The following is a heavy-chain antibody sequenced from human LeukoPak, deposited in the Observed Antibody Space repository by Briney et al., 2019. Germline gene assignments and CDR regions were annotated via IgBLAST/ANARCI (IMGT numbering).Heavy chain of an antibody. Sequence: GGSLRLSCAASGFTFSSSWMSWVRQAPGKGLEWVANINQDGSEKYYVDSVQGRFTISRDNAKNSLYLQMNSLRAEDTALYYCTRECLISGSSDYWGRGTLVTVSS. J-gene: IGHJ4*02. V-gene: IGHV3-7*01. D-gene: IGHD6-13*01. CDR1: GFTFSSSW. CDR3: TRECLISGSSDY. CDR2: INQDGSEK.